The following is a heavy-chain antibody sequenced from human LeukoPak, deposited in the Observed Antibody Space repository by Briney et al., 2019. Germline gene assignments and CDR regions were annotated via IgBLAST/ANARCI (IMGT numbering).Heavy chain of an antibody. D-gene: IGHD5-18*01. V-gene: IGHV5-51*01. CDR2: IDPSDSET. J-gene: IGHJ4*02. CDR3: ARQTAMGRSGDY. CDR1: GYSFTTYW. Sequence: GVSLKISCKASGYSFTTYWIGWVRQMPGKGLEWMGIIDPSDSETRYTPSFQGQVTISVDTSLTTAYLQWNSLKASDTAMYYCARQTAMGRSGDYWGQGTLVTVSS.